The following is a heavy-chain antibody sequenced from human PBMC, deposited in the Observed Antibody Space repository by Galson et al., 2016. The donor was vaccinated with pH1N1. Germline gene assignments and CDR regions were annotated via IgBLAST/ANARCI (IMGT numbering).Heavy chain of an antibody. D-gene: IGHD4-17*01. J-gene: IGHJ6*02. CDR2: ISVYNGNT. Sequence: SVKVSCKASGYTFTSYGISWVRQAPGQGLEWMGWISVYNGNTNYAQKLQGRVTMTTDTSTSTAYMELRSLRSDDTAVYYCARDPTPTTGPRFSFFYGMDVWGQGTTVTVSS. V-gene: IGHV1-18*04. CDR3: ARDPTPTTGPRFSFFYGMDV. CDR1: GYTFTSYG.